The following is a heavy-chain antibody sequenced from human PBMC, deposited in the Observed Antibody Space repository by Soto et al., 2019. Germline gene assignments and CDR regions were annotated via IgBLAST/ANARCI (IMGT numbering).Heavy chain of an antibody. CDR2: IYYSGST. Sequence: SETLSLTCTVSGGSISSGGYYWSWIRQHPGKGLEWIGYIYYSGSTYYNPSLKSRVTISVDTSKNQFSLKLSSVTAADTAVYYCARMGPKSSIAAAGIVGGGFDYWGQGTLVTVSS. V-gene: IGHV4-31*03. J-gene: IGHJ4*02. D-gene: IGHD6-13*01. CDR1: GGSISSGGYY. CDR3: ARMGPKSSIAAAGIVGGGFDY.